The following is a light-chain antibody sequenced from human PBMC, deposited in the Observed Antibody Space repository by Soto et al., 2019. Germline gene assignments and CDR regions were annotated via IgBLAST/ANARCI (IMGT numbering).Light chain of an antibody. CDR1: QVISSW. CDR3: QQANSFPFT. V-gene: IGKV1-12*01. CDR2: AAS. J-gene: IGKJ3*01. Sequence: DIQMTQSPSSVSASVGDRVSITCRASQVISSWLAWYQQKPGKVPKLLIYAASSLQSGVPSRFSGSGSGTDFTLTISSLQPEDFATYYCQQANSFPFTFGPGTKVDIK.